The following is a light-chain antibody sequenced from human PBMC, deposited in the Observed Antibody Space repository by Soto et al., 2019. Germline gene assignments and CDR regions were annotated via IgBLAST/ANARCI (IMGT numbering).Light chain of an antibody. J-gene: IGLJ1*01. CDR2: DNN. Sequence: QSVLTQPPSVSAAPGQKVTISCSGSSSVSWYQQVPGTAPKLLIYDNNQRPSGIPDRFYGSKSGTSATLGITGLQTGDEADYYCGTWDSSLSSYVFGTGTKLTVL. CDR3: GTWDSSLSSYV. CDR1: SS. V-gene: IGLV1-51*01.